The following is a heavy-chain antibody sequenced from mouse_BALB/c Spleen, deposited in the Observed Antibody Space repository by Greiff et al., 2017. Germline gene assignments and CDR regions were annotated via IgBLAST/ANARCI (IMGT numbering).Heavy chain of an antibody. CDR3: ARGVLRLNWYFDV. V-gene: IGHV1-18*01. Sequence: VQLQQSGPELVKPGASVKIPCKASGYTFTDYNMDWVKQSHGKSLEWIGDINPNNGGTIYNQKFKGKATLTVDKSSSTAYMELRSLTSEDTAVYYCARGVLRLNWYFDVWGAGTTVTVSS. J-gene: IGHJ1*01. CDR2: INPNNGGT. D-gene: IGHD1-2*01. CDR1: GYTFTDYN.